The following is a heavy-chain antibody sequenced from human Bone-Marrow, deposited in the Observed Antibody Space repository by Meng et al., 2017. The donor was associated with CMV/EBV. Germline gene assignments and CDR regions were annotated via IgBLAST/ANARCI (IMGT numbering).Heavy chain of an antibody. CDR1: GYSFTNYP. D-gene: IGHD2-2*02. V-gene: IGHV1-69*04. CDR2: IIPILGIA. J-gene: IGHJ6*02. Sequence: SVKVSRKGSGYSFTNYPLHWVRQAPGQGLEWMGRIIPILGIANYAQKFQGRVTITADKSTSTAYMELSSLRSEDTAVYYCARVPPLAGVVPAAIDHYYYGMDVWGQGTTVTVSS. CDR3: ARVPPLAGVVPAAIDHYYYGMDV.